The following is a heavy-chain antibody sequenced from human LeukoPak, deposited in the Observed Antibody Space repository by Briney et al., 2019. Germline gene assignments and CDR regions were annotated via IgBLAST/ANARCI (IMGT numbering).Heavy chain of an antibody. CDR2: IFYSGNT. Sequence: TASETLSLTCTVSGDSISRYYWSWLRQPPGRGLEWIGHIFYSGNTNFSPSLKSRVTMSVDTSNNQFSLKLSSVTAADTAFYYCARSRLKVPATMTNYFDPWGQGTLVTVSS. D-gene: IGHD2-2*01. V-gene: IGHV4-59*01. CDR1: GDSISRYY. CDR3: ARSRLKVPATMTNYFDP. J-gene: IGHJ5*02.